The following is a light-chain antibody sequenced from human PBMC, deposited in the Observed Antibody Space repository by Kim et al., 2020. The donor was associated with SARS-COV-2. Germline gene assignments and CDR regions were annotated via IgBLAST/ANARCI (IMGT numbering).Light chain of an antibody. CDR1: QSPLHSNGYNY. V-gene: IGKV2-28*01. J-gene: IGKJ4*01. CDR2: LGS. Sequence: DIVMTQSPLSLPVTPGEPASISCRSSQSPLHSNGYNYLDWYLQKPGQSPQLLIYLGSNRASGVPDRFSGSGSGTDFTLKISRVEAEDVGVYYCMQALQTPLTFVGGTKVDIK. CDR3: MQALQTPLT.